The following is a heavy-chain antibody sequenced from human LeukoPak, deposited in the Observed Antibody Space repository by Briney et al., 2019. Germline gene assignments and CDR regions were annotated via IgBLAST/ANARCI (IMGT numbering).Heavy chain of an antibody. Sequence: PSETLSLTCTVSGCSISDFYWSWIRQPAGKGLGWIGRIYISGNTNYNPSLKSRVTMSLDTSKNHFSLRLRSVTAAGTAVYYCARNAGDYWGQGTLVTVSS. D-gene: IGHD1-1*01. V-gene: IGHV4-4*07. CDR3: ARNAGDY. CDR2: IYISGNT. J-gene: IGHJ4*02. CDR1: GCSISDFY.